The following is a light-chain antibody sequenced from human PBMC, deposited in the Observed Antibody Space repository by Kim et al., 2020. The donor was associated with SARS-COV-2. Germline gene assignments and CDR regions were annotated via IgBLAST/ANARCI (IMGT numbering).Light chain of an antibody. CDR2: GAS. CDR3: QQYYTTPIT. Sequence: ATITCKSSQSVLSSSNNWNYLSWHQQKPGQPPRLLIYGASSRKSGVPDRFGGSVSGTDFTLTISSLQAEDVAVYYCQQYYTTPITFGQGTRLEIK. J-gene: IGKJ5*01. V-gene: IGKV4-1*01. CDR1: QSVLSSSNNWNY.